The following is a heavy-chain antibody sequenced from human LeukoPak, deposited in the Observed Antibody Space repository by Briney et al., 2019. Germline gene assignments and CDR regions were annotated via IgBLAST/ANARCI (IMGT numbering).Heavy chain of an antibody. CDR3: ARQGLYDSSDFWTFQH. Sequence: GGSLRLSCAASGFTFSDYYMSWIRQTPGEGREWVSYISDSSGYKNYADSLKGRFTISRDNAKNSVYLQMNSLSAEDTAVYYCARQGLYDSSDFWTFQHWGQGTLVTVSS. CDR2: ISDSSGYK. V-gene: IGHV3-11*06. CDR1: GFTFSDYY. D-gene: IGHD3/OR15-3a*01. J-gene: IGHJ1*01.